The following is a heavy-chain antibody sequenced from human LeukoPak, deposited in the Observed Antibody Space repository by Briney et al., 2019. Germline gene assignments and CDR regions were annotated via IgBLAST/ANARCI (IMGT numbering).Heavy chain of an antibody. V-gene: IGHV3-30*18. CDR1: GFTLSSYG. D-gene: IGHD3-22*01. CDR2: ISYDGSNK. Sequence: GRSLRLSCAASGFTLSSYGMHWVRQAPGKGLEWVAVISYDGSNKYYADSVKGRSTISRDNSKNTLYLQMNSLRAEDTAVYYCAKEATYYYDSSGYYYIDYFDYWGQGTLVTVSS. CDR3: AKEATYYYDSSGYYYIDYFDY. J-gene: IGHJ4*02.